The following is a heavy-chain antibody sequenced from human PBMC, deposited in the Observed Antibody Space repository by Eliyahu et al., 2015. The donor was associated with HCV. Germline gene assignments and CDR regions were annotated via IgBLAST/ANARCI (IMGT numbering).Heavy chain of an antibody. D-gene: IGHD1-1*01. J-gene: IGHJ3*02. V-gene: IGHV4-59*01. Sequence: QVQLQESGPGLVKPSETLSLTCTVSGGXISTYYWSWMRQPPGKGLEWIGYIYYSGSTHYNPSLESRVTISVDSSKNQFSLKLSSVTAADTAVYFCARHHDHSFQRDAFDIWGQGTMVTVSS. CDR2: IYYSGST. CDR1: GGXISTYY. CDR3: ARHHDHSFQRDAFDI.